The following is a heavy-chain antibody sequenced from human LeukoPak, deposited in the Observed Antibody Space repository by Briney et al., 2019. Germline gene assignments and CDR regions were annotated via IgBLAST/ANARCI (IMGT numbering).Heavy chain of an antibody. D-gene: IGHD3-10*01. J-gene: IGHJ4*02. Sequence: SETLSLTCAVYGGSSSGYYWSWIRQPPGKGLERIGEINQSGSTNQNPSLKSRVTISIDTSKNQFSLKLSSVTAADTAVYYCARGYGSGSYFVYWGQGTLVTVSS. CDR1: GGSSSGYY. CDR2: INQSGST. V-gene: IGHV4-34*01. CDR3: ARGYGSGSYFVY.